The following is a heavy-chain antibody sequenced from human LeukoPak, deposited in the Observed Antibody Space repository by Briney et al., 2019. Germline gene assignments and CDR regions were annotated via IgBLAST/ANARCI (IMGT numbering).Heavy chain of an antibody. Sequence: PGGSLRLSCAASGFTFSSYDMSWVRQAPGEGLEWVSVISASAGSTYYADSVKGRFTISRDNSKNTLYLQMNSLRAEDTAVYYCARGYSNYGYAFDIWGQGTMVTVSS. J-gene: IGHJ3*02. CDR3: ARGYSNYGYAFDI. CDR2: ISASAGST. D-gene: IGHD4-11*01. CDR1: GFTFSSYD. V-gene: IGHV3-23*01.